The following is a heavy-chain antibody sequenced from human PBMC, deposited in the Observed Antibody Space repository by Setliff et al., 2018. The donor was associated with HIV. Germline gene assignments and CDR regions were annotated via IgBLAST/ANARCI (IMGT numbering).Heavy chain of an antibody. CDR3: VRLTADRTNYYYYMDV. V-gene: IGHV1-3*01. J-gene: IGHJ6*03. CDR2: IDSNNGNR. Sequence: ASVKVSCKASGYTFSRYAMHWVRQAPGQRLEWMGWIDSNNGNRNFAQKFRGRVTMTTDISTNTAYMEVRSLSFDDTAVYYCVRLTADRTNYYYYMDVWGKGTTVTVSS. CDR1: GYTFSRYA. D-gene: IGHD2-8*01.